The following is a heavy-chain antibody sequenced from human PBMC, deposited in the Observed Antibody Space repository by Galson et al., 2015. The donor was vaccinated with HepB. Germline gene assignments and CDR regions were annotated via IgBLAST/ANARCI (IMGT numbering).Heavy chain of an antibody. D-gene: IGHD3-10*02. CDR2: IVNSGGSP. J-gene: IGHJ5*02. Sequence: SLRLSCAASGFTFSNYGMTWVRQVPGKGLGWVSYIVNSGGSPFYEDSVKGRFTISRAKAKGSVHLQMNSLRDEDTGVYYCARVREMFFGWLDPWGQGTQVTVSS. CDR3: ARVREMFFGWLDP. V-gene: IGHV3-48*02. CDR1: GFTFSNYG.